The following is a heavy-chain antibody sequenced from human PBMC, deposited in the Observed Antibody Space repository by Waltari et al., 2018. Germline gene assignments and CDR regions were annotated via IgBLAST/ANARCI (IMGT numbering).Heavy chain of an antibody. CDR3: AKTTTVTQGGS. V-gene: IGHV3-23*01. CDR2: ISSSGDST. Sequence: EVQLLESGGGLVQPGGSLRLSCAASGFTFTSFAMRWVRQAPGKGLEWISAISSSGDSTYFADSVRGRFTISRDNSQNMLFLQMNSLRAEDTAVYYCAKTTTVTQGGSWGQGTLVTVSS. CDR1: GFTFTSFA. J-gene: IGHJ5*02. D-gene: IGHD4-17*01.